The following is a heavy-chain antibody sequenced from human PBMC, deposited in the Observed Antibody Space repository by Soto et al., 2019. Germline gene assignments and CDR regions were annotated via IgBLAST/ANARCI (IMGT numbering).Heavy chain of an antibody. CDR3: ARGQEGVVATH. V-gene: IGHV4-34*01. Sequence: QVQLQQWGAGLLKPSETLSLNCAVTGGSLSGYYWSWIRQHPGKGLEWIGEVKDGGHTNYSPSLRGRVTISSDTSNHQFSLRLNSVTAADTGVYYCARGQEGVVATHWDQGSLVTVSS. CDR2: VKDGGHT. J-gene: IGHJ4*02. CDR1: GGSLSGYY. D-gene: IGHD5-12*01.